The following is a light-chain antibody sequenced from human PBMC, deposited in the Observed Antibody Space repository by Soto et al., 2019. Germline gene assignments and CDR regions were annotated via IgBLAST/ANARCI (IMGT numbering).Light chain of an antibody. J-gene: IGLJ2*01. CDR2: NTN. V-gene: IGLV8-61*01. CDR1: SGSVSTSYY. CDR3: VLYMGSGSVV. Sequence: QTVVTQVPSFSVSPGGTVTLTCGLSSGSVSTSYYPSWYQQTPGQTPRTLIYNTNSRSSGVPDRFSGSILGNKAALTITGAQADDESDYYCVLYMGSGSVVFGGGTKVTVL.